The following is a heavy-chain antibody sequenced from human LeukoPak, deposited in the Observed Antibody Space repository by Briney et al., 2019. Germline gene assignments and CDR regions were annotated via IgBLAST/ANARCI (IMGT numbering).Heavy chain of an antibody. CDR3: AKDQLGGSYGL. CDR2: IRYDGSNK. Sequence: GGSLRLSCAASGFTFSSYGMHWVHQAPGKGLEWVAFIRYDGSNKYYADSVKGRFTISRDNSKNTLYLQMNSLRAEDTAVYYCAKDQLGGSYGLWGQGTLVTVSS. V-gene: IGHV3-30*02. D-gene: IGHD1-26*01. CDR1: GFTFSSYG. J-gene: IGHJ4*02.